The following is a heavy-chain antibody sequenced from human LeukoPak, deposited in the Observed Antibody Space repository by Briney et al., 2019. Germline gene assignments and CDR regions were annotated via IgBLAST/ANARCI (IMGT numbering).Heavy chain of an antibody. CDR3: AREVYDILTGYSPMDAFDI. D-gene: IGHD3-9*01. J-gene: IGHJ3*02. V-gene: IGHV4-59*01. CDR1: GGSISSYY. CDR2: IYYSGST. Sequence: SETLSLTCTVSGGSISSYYWSWIRQPPGKGLEWIGYIYYSGSTNYNPSLKSRATISVDTSKNQFSLKLSSVTAADTAVYYCAREVYDILTGYSPMDAFDIWGQGTMVTVSS.